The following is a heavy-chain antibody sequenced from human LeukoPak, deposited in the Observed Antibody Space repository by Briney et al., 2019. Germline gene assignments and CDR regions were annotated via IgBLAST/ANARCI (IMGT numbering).Heavy chain of an antibody. D-gene: IGHD3-16*01. J-gene: IGHJ5*02. CDR2: IRYDGSNK. Sequence: GGSLRLSCAASGFTFSSYGMHWVRQAPGKGLEWVAFIRYDGSNKYYADSVKGRFTISRDNSKNTLYLQMNSLRAEDTAVYYCAKDYGFQSWFDPWGQGTLVTVSS. CDR3: AKDYGFQSWFDP. V-gene: IGHV3-30*02. CDR1: GFTFSSYG.